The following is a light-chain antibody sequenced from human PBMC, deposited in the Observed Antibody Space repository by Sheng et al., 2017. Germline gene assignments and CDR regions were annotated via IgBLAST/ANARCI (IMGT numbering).Light chain of an antibody. CDR2: KDT. CDR1: TLAKEH. CDR3: QSADSSGTYVI. Sequence: SNELTQPPSVSVSPGQTARITCSADTLAKEHNLLYQQKTGQAPVLIIYKDTERPSGIPERFSGSSSGTTLTLSISGVQAEDEADYFCQSADSSGTYVIFGGGTKLTVL. V-gene: IGLV3-25*03. J-gene: IGLJ2*01.